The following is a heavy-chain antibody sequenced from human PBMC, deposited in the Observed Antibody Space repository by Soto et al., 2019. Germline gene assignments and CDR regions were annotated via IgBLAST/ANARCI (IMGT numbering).Heavy chain of an antibody. J-gene: IGHJ6*03. CDR2: INHGGST. CDR3: ATHSYSSSWYGVQGYYYYYMDV. D-gene: IGHD6-13*01. V-gene: IGHV4-34*01. Sequence: SETLSLTCAVYGGSFSGYYWSWIRQRPGKGLEWIGEINHGGSTNYNPSLKSRVTISVDTSKNQFSLKLSSVTAADTAVYYCATHSYSSSWYGVQGYYYYYMDVWGKGTTVTVS. CDR1: GGSFSGYY.